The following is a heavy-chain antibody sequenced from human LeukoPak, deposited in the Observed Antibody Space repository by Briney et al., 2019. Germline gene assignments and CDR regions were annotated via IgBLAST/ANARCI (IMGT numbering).Heavy chain of an antibody. CDR3: ARSGLSRFDY. CDR1: GFTFSSYA. Sequence: GGSLRLSCEPSGFTFSSYAMSWVRQAPGKGLEWVSDISGSGDSTNYADSVRGRFTISRDNSKNTLYLQMNSLRAEDTAVYYCARSGLSRFDYWGQGTLVTVSS. V-gene: IGHV3-23*01. CDR2: ISGSGDST. D-gene: IGHD4/OR15-4a*01. J-gene: IGHJ4*02.